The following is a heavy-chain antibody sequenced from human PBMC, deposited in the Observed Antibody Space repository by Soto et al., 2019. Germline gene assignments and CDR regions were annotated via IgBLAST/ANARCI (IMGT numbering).Heavy chain of an antibody. D-gene: IGHD4-17*01. CDR2: IAYDGNNK. Sequence: QAGGSLRLSCAASGFTFSIFAMHWVRHAPGKGLEWVALIAYDGNNKYFADSVKGRFTISRDNSKDTVYLQMDSLRPEDTAVYYCAKGTPVNGDYALDYWGQGSLVTVSS. CDR1: GFTFSIFA. J-gene: IGHJ4*02. CDR3: AKGTPVNGDYALDY. V-gene: IGHV3-30*18.